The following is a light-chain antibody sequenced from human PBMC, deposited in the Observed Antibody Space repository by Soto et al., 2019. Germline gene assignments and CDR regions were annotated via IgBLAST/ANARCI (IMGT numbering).Light chain of an antibody. CDR3: SSYTTSSTLWV. CDR1: SSDVGAFNY. V-gene: IGLV2-14*01. Sequence: QSALTQPASVSGSPGQSITISCTGTSSDVGAFNYVSWYQQHPGKAPKLMIYEVTNRPSGVSNRFSGSKSGNTASLTISGLLAEDEAAYYCSSYTTSSTLWVFGTGTQLTVL. J-gene: IGLJ1*01. CDR2: EVT.